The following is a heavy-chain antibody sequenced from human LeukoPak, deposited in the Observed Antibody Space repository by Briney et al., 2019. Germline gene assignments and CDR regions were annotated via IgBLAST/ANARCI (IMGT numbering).Heavy chain of an antibody. CDR3: ARDRDGSGSPFDY. CDR1: GGSISSDSYY. D-gene: IGHD3-10*01. J-gene: IGHJ4*02. V-gene: IGHV4-61*02. CDR2: IYTSGST. Sequence: SQTLSLTCTVSGGSISSDSYYWSWIRQPAGKGLEWIGRIYTSGSTNYNPSLKSRVTISVDTSKNQFSLKLSSVTAADTAVYYCARDRDGSGSPFDYWGQGTLVTVSS.